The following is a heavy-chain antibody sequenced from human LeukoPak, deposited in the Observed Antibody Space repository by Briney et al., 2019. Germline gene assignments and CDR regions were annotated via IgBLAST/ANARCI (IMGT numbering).Heavy chain of an antibody. CDR1: GFTFSSYA. CDR3: AKFLPTHIVVANYYFDY. Sequence: GGSLRLSCAASGFTFSSYAMRWVRQAPGKGLEWVSAISGSGGSTYYADSVKGRFTISRDNSKNTLYLQMNSLRAEDTAVYYCAKFLPTHIVVANYYFDYWGQGTLVTVSS. V-gene: IGHV3-23*01. J-gene: IGHJ4*02. D-gene: IGHD2-21*01. CDR2: ISGSGGST.